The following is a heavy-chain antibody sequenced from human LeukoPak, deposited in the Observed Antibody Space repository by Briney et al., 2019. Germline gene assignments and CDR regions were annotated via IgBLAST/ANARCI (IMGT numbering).Heavy chain of an antibody. V-gene: IGHV1-24*01. J-gene: IGHJ4*02. CDR1: GYTLTELS. Sequence: ASVKVSCKVSGYTLTELSMHWVRQAPGKGLEWMGGFDPGDGETIYAQKFQGRVTMTEDTSTDTAYMELSSLRSEDTAVYYCATALPVTMVRGVIPPSFDYWGQGTLVTVSS. D-gene: IGHD3-10*01. CDR3: ATALPVTMVRGVIPPSFDY. CDR2: FDPGDGET.